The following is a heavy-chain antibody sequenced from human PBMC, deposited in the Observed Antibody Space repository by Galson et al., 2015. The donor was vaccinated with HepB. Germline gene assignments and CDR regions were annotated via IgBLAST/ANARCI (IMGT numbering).Heavy chain of an antibody. CDR2: IFPADSAT. J-gene: IGHJ6*02. V-gene: IGHV5-51*03. Sequence: QSGAEVKKPGESLKISCKSSGYNFTTYWIGWVRQMPGKGLEWMGIIFPADSATRYSPSFQGQVTISADKSLSPSYLQWISLRASDSAMYYCARRHATTTDYGMDVWGQGTTVTVSS. CDR3: ARRHATTTDYGMDV. D-gene: IGHD1-1*01. CDR1: GYNFTTYW.